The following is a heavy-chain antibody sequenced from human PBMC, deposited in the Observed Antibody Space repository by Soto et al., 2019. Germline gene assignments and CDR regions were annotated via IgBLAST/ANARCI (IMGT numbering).Heavy chain of an antibody. V-gene: IGHV5-51*01. CDR1: GYSFTSYW. CDR3: ARLGAEEGLVATLGWFDP. Sequence: PGESLKISCKGSGYSFTSYWIGWVRQMPGKGLEWMGIIYPGDSDTRYSPSFQGQVTISADKSISTAYLQWSSLKASDTAMYYCARLGAEEGLVATLGWFDPWGQGTLVTVSS. CDR2: IYPGDSDT. J-gene: IGHJ5*02. D-gene: IGHD5-12*01.